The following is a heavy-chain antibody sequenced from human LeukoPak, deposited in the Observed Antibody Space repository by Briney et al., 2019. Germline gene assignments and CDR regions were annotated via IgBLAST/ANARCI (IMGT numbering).Heavy chain of an antibody. CDR2: ISSSGSTI. D-gene: IGHD4-11*01. CDR3: ARDGFTFNSNFNFDY. CDR1: GFTFSDYY. J-gene: IGHJ4*02. Sequence: GGSLRLSCAASGFTFSDYYMSWIRQAPGKGLEWVSYISSSGSTIYYADSVKGRFTISRDNAENSLYLQMNSLRAEDTAVYYCARDGFTFNSNFNFDYWGQGTLVTVSS. V-gene: IGHV3-11*01.